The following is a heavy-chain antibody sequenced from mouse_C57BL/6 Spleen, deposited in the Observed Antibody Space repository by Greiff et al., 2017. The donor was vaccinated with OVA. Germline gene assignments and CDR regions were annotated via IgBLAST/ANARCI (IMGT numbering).Heavy chain of an antibody. V-gene: IGHV1-64*01. CDR1: GYTFTSSW. J-gene: IGHJ2*01. CDR2: IHPNSGST. D-gene: IGHD2-1*01. Sequence: QVQLQQPGAELVKPGASVKLSCKASGYTFTSSWMHWVKQRPGQGLEGIGMIHPNSGSTNYNEKLKSKATLTVDKSSTTSYMQLSSLTSEDSAVYYCARDGNRYYFDYWGQGTTLTVSS. CDR3: ARDGNRYYFDY.